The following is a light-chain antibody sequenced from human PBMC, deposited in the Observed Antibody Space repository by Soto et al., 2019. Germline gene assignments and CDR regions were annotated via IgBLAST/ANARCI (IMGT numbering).Light chain of an antibody. CDR2: GAY. CDR3: QQYGSSPST. V-gene: IGKV3-20*01. Sequence: EIVLTQSPGTLSLSPGERATLSCRASQSVSNNYLAWYQQKPGQAPRLLIYGAYNRATGIPDRFSGSGSGTDFTLTISRLEPEDFAVYYCQQYGSSPSTFGQGTQVEIK. J-gene: IGKJ1*01. CDR1: QSVSNNY.